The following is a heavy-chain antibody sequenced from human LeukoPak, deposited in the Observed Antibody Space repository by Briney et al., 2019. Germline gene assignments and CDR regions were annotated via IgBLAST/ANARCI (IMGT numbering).Heavy chain of an antibody. Sequence: PSETLSLTCAVYGGSFSGYYWSWIRQPPGKGLEWIGEINHSGSTNYNPSLKSRVTISVDTSKSQFSLKLNSMTAADTAVYYCARGAQTYYDKAPVDYWGQGTWSPSPQ. CDR3: ARGAQTYYDKAPVDY. V-gene: IGHV4-34*01. CDR2: INHSGST. CDR1: GGSFSGYY. D-gene: IGHD3-22*01. J-gene: IGHJ4*02.